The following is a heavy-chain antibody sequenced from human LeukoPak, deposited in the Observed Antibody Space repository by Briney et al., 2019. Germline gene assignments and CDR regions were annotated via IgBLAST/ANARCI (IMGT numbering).Heavy chain of an antibody. CDR1: GGTFSSYA. CDR3: AREIYDILTGYPLYYYMDV. Sequence: SVKVSCKASGGTFSSYAISWVRQAPGQGLEWMGGIIPIFGTANYAQKFQGRVTITADESTSTAYMELSSLRSEDTAVYYCAREIYDILTGYPLYYYMDVWGKGTTVTISS. J-gene: IGHJ6*03. CDR2: IIPIFGTA. D-gene: IGHD3-9*01. V-gene: IGHV1-69*13.